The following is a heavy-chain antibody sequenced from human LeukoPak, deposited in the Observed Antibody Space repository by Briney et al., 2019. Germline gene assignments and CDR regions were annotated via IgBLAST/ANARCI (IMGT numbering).Heavy chain of an antibody. D-gene: IGHD3-10*01. CDR1: GFTFSSYA. Sequence: GGSLRLSCAASGFTFSSYAMSWVRQAPGKRLEWVSAISGSGGVTYYADSVKGRFTISRDNSKNTLYLQMNSLRAEDTAVYYCAKSKGGSGSQQAYGMDVWGQGTTVTVSS. V-gene: IGHV3-23*01. J-gene: IGHJ6*02. CDR3: AKSKGGSGSQQAYGMDV. CDR2: ISGSGGVT.